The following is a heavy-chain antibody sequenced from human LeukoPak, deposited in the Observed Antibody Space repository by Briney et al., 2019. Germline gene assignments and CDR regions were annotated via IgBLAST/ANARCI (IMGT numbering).Heavy chain of an antibody. D-gene: IGHD3-22*01. V-gene: IGHV3-23*01. J-gene: IGHJ6*02. Sequence: GGSLRLSCAASGFTFSSYAMSWVRQAPGKGLEWVSAISGSGGGTYYADSVKGRFTISRDNSKNTLYLQMNNLRAEDTAVYYCARTDSSDGMDVWGQGTTVTVSS. CDR3: ARTDSSDGMDV. CDR1: GFTFSSYA. CDR2: ISGSGGGT.